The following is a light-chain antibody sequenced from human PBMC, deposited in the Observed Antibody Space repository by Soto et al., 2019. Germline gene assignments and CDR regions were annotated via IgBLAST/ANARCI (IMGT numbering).Light chain of an antibody. J-gene: IGLJ2*01. CDR1: SSDIGAYNF. CDR2: DVN. CDR3: TSWTTSTTMI. Sequence: QSALTQPASVSGSPGQSITISCTGTSSDIGAYNFVSWYQQHPAKAPKLMLYDVNIRPSGVSNRFSGSKSANTASLTISGLQAEDEADYYCTSWTTSTTMIFGGGTKLTVL. V-gene: IGLV2-14*03.